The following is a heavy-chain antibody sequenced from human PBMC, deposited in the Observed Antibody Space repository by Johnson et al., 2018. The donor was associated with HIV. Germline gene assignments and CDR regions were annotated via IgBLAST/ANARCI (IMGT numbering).Heavy chain of an antibody. CDR2: ISYDGSNK. Sequence: HWVRQAPGKGLEWVAVISYDGSNKYYADSVKGRFTISRDNSKNTLYLQMNSLRAEDTAVYYCARDYREANAFDIWGQGTMVTVSS. CDR3: ARDYREANAFDI. V-gene: IGHV3-30-3*01. J-gene: IGHJ3*02. D-gene: IGHD1-26*01.